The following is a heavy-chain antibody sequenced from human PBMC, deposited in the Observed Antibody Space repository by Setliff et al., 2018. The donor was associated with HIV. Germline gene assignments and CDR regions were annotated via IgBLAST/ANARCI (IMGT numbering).Heavy chain of an antibody. Sequence: RASVKVSCKASGDTFTTYALHWVRQAPGQRLEWMGWINAGNGDTKSSQKFQGRVTITRDTSASTAYMELSSLRSEDTGVYYCAIGSSNWPHRPNNYYFDYWGQGTPVTVSS. CDR3: AIGSSNWPHRPNNYYFDY. CDR2: INAGNGDT. V-gene: IGHV1-3*01. CDR1: GDTFTTYA. D-gene: IGHD6-13*01. J-gene: IGHJ4*02.